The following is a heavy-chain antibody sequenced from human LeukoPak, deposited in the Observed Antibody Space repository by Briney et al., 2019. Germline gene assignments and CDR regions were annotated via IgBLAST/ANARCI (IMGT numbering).Heavy chain of an antibody. V-gene: IGHV3-23*01. Sequence: PGGSLRLSCAASGFTFSSYAMSWVRQAPGKGLEWVSAISGSGGSTYYADSVKGRFTISRDNSKNTVYLQMNSLRVEDTAVYYCAKPLIAAAGTRGFDYWGQGTLVTVSS. J-gene: IGHJ4*02. D-gene: IGHD6-13*01. CDR3: AKPLIAAAGTRGFDY. CDR1: GFTFSSYA. CDR2: ISGSGGST.